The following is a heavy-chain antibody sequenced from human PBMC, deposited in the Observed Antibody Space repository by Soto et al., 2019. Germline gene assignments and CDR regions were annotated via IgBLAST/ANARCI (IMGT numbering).Heavy chain of an antibody. CDR1: GFTFSSYG. CDR3: ARPVGVVTPPFDY. V-gene: IGHV3-33*01. J-gene: IGHJ4*02. CDR2: IWYDGSKK. D-gene: IGHD2-21*02. Sequence: QVQLVESGGGVVQPGRSLRLSCAASGFTFSSYGMHWVRQAPGKGLEWVAVIWYDGSKKYYADSVKGRFTISRDNSKNTLYLQMNSLRAEDTAVYYCARPVGVVTPPFDYWGQGTLVTVSS.